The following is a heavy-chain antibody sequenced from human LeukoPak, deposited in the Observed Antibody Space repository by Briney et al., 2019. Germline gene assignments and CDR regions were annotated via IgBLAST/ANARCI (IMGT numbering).Heavy chain of an antibody. V-gene: IGHV4-34*01. CDR1: GGSFSGYY. Sequence: PSETLSLTCAVYGGSFSGYYWSWIRQPPGKGLEWIGEINHSGSTNYNPSLKSRVTISVDTSKNQFSLKLTSVTAADTAVYYCARVHSSGYRGAFDIWGQGTMVTVSS. J-gene: IGHJ3*02. D-gene: IGHD3-22*01. CDR2: INHSGST. CDR3: ARVHSSGYRGAFDI.